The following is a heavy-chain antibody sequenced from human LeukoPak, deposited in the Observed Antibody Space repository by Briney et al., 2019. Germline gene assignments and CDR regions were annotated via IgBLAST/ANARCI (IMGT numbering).Heavy chain of an antibody. V-gene: IGHV3-15*01. Sequence: GGSLRLSCAASGFTFSNAWMSWVRQAPGKGLEWVGRIKSKTDGGTTDYAAPVKGRFTISRDDSKNTLYLQMNSLKTEDTAVYYSTTDGEYCSGGSCVTSLDDAFDIWGQGTMVTVSS. CDR3: TTDGEYCSGGSCVTSLDDAFDI. CDR1: GFTFSNAW. CDR2: IKSKTDGGTT. J-gene: IGHJ3*02. D-gene: IGHD2-15*01.